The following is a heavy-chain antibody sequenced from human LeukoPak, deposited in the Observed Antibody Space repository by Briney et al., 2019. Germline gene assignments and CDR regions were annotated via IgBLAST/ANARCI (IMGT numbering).Heavy chain of an antibody. CDR1: GFTFINYW. J-gene: IGHJ6*02. CDR3: TSSFSIGWSTPRGYYYGMDF. Sequence: GGSLRLSCAASGFTFINYWRQWVRQASGKGLEWVGRIRSKANSYATAYAASVKGRFTISRDDSKNTAYLQMNSLKTEDTAVYYCTSSFSIGWSTPRGYYYGMDFWGQGTTVTVSS. D-gene: IGHD6-19*01. CDR2: IRSKANSYAT. V-gene: IGHV3-73*01.